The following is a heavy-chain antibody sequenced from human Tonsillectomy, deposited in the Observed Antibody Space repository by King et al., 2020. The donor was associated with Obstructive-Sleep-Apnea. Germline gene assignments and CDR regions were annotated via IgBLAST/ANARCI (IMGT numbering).Heavy chain of an antibody. V-gene: IGHV5-51*01. D-gene: IGHD4-17*01. CDR3: ARLSVTIDY. Sequence: VQLVESGAEVKMPGESLKISCKGSGYSFTTYWIGWVRQMPGKGLEWMGILYAGGDSDTRYSPSFQGQVTIPADKSVNTAYLQWSSLKASDTAMYYCARLSVTIDYWGQGTLVTVSS. CDR2: LYAGGDSDT. J-gene: IGHJ4*02. CDR1: GYSFTTYW.